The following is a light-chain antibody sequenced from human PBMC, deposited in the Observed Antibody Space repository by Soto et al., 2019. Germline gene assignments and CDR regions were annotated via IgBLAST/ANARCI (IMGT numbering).Light chain of an antibody. V-gene: IGLV2-14*01. CDR3: SSYTGSNIV. CDR2: EVS. Sequence: QSALTQPASVSGSPGQSITISCTGTSSDVGGYNYVSWYQLHPGKAPKLMIYEVSNRPSGVSSRFSGSKSGNTASLTISGLQAEDEADYYCSSYTGSNIVFGGGTKLTVL. CDR1: SSDVGGYNY. J-gene: IGLJ3*02.